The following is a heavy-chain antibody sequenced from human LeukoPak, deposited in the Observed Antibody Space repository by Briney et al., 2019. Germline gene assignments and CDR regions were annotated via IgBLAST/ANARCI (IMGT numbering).Heavy chain of an antibody. CDR3: ARVRISSVVWFDP. Sequence: GGSLRLSCAASGFSFSSYWMHWVRQAPGKGLLWVSRINSDGSSTSYADSVKGRFTISRDNAKNTLYLQMNSLRAEDTAVYYCARVRISSVVWFDPWGQGTLVTVSS. V-gene: IGHV3-74*01. D-gene: IGHD4-23*01. CDR2: INSDGSST. J-gene: IGHJ5*02. CDR1: GFSFSSYW.